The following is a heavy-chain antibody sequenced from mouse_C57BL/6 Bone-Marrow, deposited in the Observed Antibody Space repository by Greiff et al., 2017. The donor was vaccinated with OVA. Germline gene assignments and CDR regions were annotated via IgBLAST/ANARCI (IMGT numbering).Heavy chain of an antibody. J-gene: IGHJ1*03. CDR2: SYPGDGDT. D-gene: IGHD4-1*01. Sequence: QVQLQQSGPELVKPGASVKISCKASGYAFSSSWMNWVKQRPGKGLEWIGRSYPGDGDTNYNGKFKGKATLTADKSSSTAYMQLSSLTSEDSAVYFCARELGRGYFDVWGTGTTVTVSS. V-gene: IGHV1-82*01. CDR3: ARELGRGYFDV. CDR1: GYAFSSSW.